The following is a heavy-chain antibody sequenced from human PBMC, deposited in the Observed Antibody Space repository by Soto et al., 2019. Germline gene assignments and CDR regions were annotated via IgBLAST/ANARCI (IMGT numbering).Heavy chain of an antibody. CDR3: ATPVRTTTEFDF. J-gene: IGHJ4*02. D-gene: IGHD4-4*01. CDR2: INAGNGDT. Sequence: QVQIVQSGAEVKKPGASVRVSCKASGYSFSTFAIHWVRQAPGQRLEWMGWINAGNGDTKYSEKFQGSVTITGRTSSSSAYMDLCSLRSEDTAAYYCATPVRTTTEFDFWGQGTLVTVSS. CDR1: GYSFSTFA. V-gene: IGHV1-3*01.